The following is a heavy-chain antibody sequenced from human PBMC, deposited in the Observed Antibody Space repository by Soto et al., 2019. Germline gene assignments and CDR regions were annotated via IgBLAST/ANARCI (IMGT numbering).Heavy chain of an antibody. Sequence: SSETLSLTCSVSGVSIVYYYWNWIRKPPGKGLEWLGHIYYTGITAYNPSLNSRITISVDTSKNQISLNLGSVTAADTAVYYCASLTARHYYNGVDVWGPGTEVTVS. J-gene: IGHJ6*02. D-gene: IGHD5-18*01. CDR2: IYYTGIT. CDR3: ASLTARHYYNGVDV. V-gene: IGHV4-59*01. CDR1: GVSIVYYY.